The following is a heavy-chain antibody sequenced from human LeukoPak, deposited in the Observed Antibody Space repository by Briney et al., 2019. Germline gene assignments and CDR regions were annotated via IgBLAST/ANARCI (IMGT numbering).Heavy chain of an antibody. CDR3: AKDSVIYSSGWYSYFDY. J-gene: IGHJ4*02. D-gene: IGHD6-19*01. CDR2: ISYDGSNK. V-gene: IGHV3-30*18. Sequence: GGSLRLSCAASGFTFSSYGMHWVRQAPGKGLEWVAVISYDGSNKYYADSVKGRFTISRDNSKNTLYLQMNSLRAEDTAVYYCAKDSVIYSSGWYSYFDYWGQGTLVTVSS. CDR1: GFTFSSYG.